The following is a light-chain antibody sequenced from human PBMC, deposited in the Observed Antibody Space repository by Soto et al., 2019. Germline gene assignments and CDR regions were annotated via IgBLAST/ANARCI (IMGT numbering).Light chain of an antibody. CDR3: SSYAGSNSYV. Sequence: QSALTQPPSASGSPRQSVTISCTGTSSDVGAYNYVSWYQQHPGKAPKLMIYEVSKRPSGVPDRFSGSKSGNTASLTVSGLQAEDEADYYCSSYAGSNSYVFGTGTKLTVL. CDR1: SSDVGAYNY. V-gene: IGLV2-8*01. CDR2: EVS. J-gene: IGLJ1*01.